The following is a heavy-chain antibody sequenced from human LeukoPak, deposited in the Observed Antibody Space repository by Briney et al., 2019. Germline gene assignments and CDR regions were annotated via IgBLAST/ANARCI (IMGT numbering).Heavy chain of an antibody. CDR3: ARGRYYDSSGYRAPYYFDY. J-gene: IGHJ4*02. Sequence: SETLSLTCTVSGGSISSGGYYWSWIRQPPGKGLEWIGYIYHSGSTYYNPSLKSRVTISVDRSKNQFSLKLSSVTAADTAVYYCARGRYYDSSGYRAPYYFDYWGQGTLVTVSS. CDR1: GGSISSGGYY. V-gene: IGHV4-30-2*01. CDR2: IYHSGST. D-gene: IGHD3-22*01.